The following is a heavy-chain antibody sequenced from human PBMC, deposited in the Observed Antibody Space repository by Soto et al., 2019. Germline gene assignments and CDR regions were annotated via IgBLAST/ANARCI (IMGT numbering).Heavy chain of an antibody. CDR3: ARGKLSDYVWGSYRYHFDY. J-gene: IGHJ4*02. CDR1: GRSFSGYY. V-gene: IGHV4-34*01. D-gene: IGHD3-16*02. CDR2: INHSGSI. Sequence: SETLSLTCAVYGRSFSGYYWSGIRQPPGKGLEWIGEINHSGSINYNPSLKSRVTISVDTSKNQFSLKLSSVTAADTAVYYCARGKLSDYVWGSYRYHFDYWGQGTVVIVSS.